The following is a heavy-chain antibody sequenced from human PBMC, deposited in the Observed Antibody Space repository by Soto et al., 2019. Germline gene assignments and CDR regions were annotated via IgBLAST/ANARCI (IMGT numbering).Heavy chain of an antibody. CDR1: GGSISSYY. V-gene: IGHV4-59*01. J-gene: IGHJ3*02. CDR3: ARRYGDAFDI. CDR2: IYYSGST. D-gene: IGHD3-9*01. Sequence: PSETLSLTCTVSGGSISSYYWSWIRQPPGKGLEWIGYIYYSGSTNYNPSLKSRVTILVDTSKNQFSLKLSSVTAADTAVYYCARRYGDAFDIWGQGTMVTVS.